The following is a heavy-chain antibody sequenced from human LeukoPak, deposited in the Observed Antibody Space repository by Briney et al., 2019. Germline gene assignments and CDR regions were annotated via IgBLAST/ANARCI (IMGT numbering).Heavy chain of an antibody. V-gene: IGHV7-4-1*02. J-gene: IGHJ4*02. CDR1: GYTFTSYA. CDR2: INTNTGNP. D-gene: IGHD2-15*01. Sequence: ASVKVSCKASGYTFTSYAMNWVRQAPGQGLEWMGWINTNTGNPTYAQGFTGRFVFSLDTSVSTAYLQISSLKAEDTAVYHCARDSEGGYCSGGSCYNEAYYFDYGGQGTLVTVSS. CDR3: ARDSEGGYCSGGSCYNEAYYFDY.